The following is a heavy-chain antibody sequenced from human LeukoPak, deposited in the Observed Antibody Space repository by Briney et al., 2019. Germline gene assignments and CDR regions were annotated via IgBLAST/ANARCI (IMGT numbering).Heavy chain of an antibody. CDR3: PTRRQAPAN. CDR2: INEDGSEK. J-gene: IGHJ4*02. V-gene: IGHV3-7*01. CDR1: GFTFSTYW. D-gene: IGHD6-6*01. Sequence: GGSLRLSCAASGFTFSTYWMTWVRQAPGKGLEWVANINEDGSEKNYVDSVTGRFTISRYKPKNPLSLQVEGLRVENTAVYACPTRRQAPANGAQGPLFTFSS.